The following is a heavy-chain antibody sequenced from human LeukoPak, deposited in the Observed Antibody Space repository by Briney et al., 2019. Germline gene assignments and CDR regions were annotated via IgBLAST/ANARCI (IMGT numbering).Heavy chain of an antibody. CDR1: GGSISSYY. CDR2: IDYSGST. J-gene: IGHJ4*02. D-gene: IGHD4-23*01. V-gene: IGHV4-59*01. CDR3: ARDSGGNYDY. Sequence: SETLSLTCTVSGGSISSYYWSWIRQPPGKGLECIGYIDYSGSTNYNPSLKSRVTISVDTSRNQFSLKLSSVTAADTAVYYCARDSGGNYDYWGQGTLVTVSP.